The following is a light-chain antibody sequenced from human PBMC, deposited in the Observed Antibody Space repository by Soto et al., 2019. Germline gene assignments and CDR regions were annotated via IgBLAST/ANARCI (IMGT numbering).Light chain of an antibody. CDR1: SSNIGSNY. CDR3: AAWDDSLSGLYV. CDR2: SNN. Sequence: QSVLTQPPPASGTPGQRVTISCSGSSSNIGSNYVYWYQQLPGTAPKLLIYSNNQRPSGVPDRFSGSKSGTSASLAISGLRSEDEADYYCAAWDDSLSGLYVFGTGTKLTVL. V-gene: IGLV1-47*02. J-gene: IGLJ1*01.